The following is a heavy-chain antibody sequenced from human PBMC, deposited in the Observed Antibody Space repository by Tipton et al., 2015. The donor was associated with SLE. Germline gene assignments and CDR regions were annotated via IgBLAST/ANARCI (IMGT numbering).Heavy chain of an antibody. CDR1: GFTFSSYG. D-gene: IGHD4-23*01. Sequence: RSLRLSCAASGFTFSSYGMHWVRQAPGKGLEWVAVISYDGSNKYYADSVKGRFTISRDNAKNSLYLQMNSLRAEDTAVYYCARDGNILPNYYYYYMDVWGKGSTVTVS. CDR2: ISYDGSNK. V-gene: IGHV3-33*05. CDR3: ARDGNILPNYYYYYMDV. J-gene: IGHJ6*03.